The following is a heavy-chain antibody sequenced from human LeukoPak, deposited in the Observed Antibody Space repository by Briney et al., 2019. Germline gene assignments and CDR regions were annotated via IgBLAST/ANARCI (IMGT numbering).Heavy chain of an antibody. CDR3: AREDPQTTVPEGMDV. J-gene: IGHJ6*02. D-gene: IGHD4-17*01. CDR2: IYYSGST. Sequence: SETLSLTCTASGGSISSYYWSWTRQPPGKGLEWIGYIYYSGSTNYNPSLKSRVTISVDTSKNQFSLKLSSVTAADTAVYYCAREDPQTTVPEGMDVWGQGTTVTVSS. V-gene: IGHV4-59*12. CDR1: GGSISSYY.